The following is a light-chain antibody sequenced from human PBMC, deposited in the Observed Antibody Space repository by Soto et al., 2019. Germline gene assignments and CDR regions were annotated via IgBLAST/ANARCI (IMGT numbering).Light chain of an antibody. CDR2: AAS. CDR1: QGIRNY. Sequence: DIQMTQSPSSLSASVGDRVTLTCRASQGIRNYLAWYQQKPGKVPKLLIYAASTLQSGVPSRFSGSGSGTNFTLTISSLQPEDVATYFCQKYNSAPRTFGQGTKVEFK. CDR3: QKYNSAPRT. V-gene: IGKV1-27*01. J-gene: IGKJ1*01.